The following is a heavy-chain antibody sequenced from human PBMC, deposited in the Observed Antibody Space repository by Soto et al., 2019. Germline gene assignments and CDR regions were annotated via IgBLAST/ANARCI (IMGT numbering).Heavy chain of an antibody. CDR3: AGWDIVVVVAAIYFDY. Sequence: GGSLRLSCAASGFTVSSKYMSWVRQAPGKGLEWVSAISGSGGSTYYADSVKGRFTISRDNSKNTLYLQMNSLRAEDTAVYYCAGWDIVVVVAAIYFDYWGQGTLVTVSS. V-gene: IGHV3-23*01. CDR1: GFTVSSKY. D-gene: IGHD2-15*01. CDR2: ISGSGGST. J-gene: IGHJ4*02.